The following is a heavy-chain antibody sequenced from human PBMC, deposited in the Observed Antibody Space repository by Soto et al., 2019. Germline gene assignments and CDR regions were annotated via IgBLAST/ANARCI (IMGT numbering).Heavy chain of an antibody. CDR3: AHSRCGGDCLRSYSSHYYYGLDV. Sequence: QITLKESGPTLVKPTQTLTLTCTFSGFSLNTGGLGVGWIRQPPGKALEWLALIYWYGDKRYSPSLKSRLSTTEDTSNNELVLTMHSIDPMDTATSYCAHSRCGGDCLRSYSSHYYYGLDVWGQGPTVTV. CDR1: GFSLNTGGLG. CDR2: IYWYGDK. V-gene: IGHV2-5*01. D-gene: IGHD2-21*02. J-gene: IGHJ6*02.